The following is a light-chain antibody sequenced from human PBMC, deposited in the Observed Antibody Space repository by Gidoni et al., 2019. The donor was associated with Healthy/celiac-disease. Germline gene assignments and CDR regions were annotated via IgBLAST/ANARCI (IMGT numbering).Light chain of an antibody. V-gene: IGLV2-14*01. J-gene: IGLJ2*01. CDR1: SSDVGGYNY. Sequence: QSAPPQPASVSGSPGQSITISCTGTSSDVGGYNYVSWYQQHPGKAPKLMIYEVSNRPSGVSNRFSGSKSGNTASLTIAGPQAEDEADYYCSSYTSSSVVFGGGTKLTVL. CDR3: SSYTSSSVV. CDR2: EVS.